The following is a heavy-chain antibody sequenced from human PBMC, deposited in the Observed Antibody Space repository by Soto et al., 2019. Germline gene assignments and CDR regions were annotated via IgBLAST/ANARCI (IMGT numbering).Heavy chain of an antibody. V-gene: IGHV3-30*18. CDR1: GFTFSSYG. Sequence: QVQLVESGGGVVQPGRSLRLSCAASGFTFSSYGMHWVRQAPGKGLEWVAVISYDGSNKYYADSVKGRFTISRDNSKNTLYLQMNSLRAEDTAVYYCAKGGVGATLRYDYGMDVWGQGTTVTVSS. CDR3: AKGGVGATLRYDYGMDV. CDR2: ISYDGSNK. D-gene: IGHD1-26*01. J-gene: IGHJ6*02.